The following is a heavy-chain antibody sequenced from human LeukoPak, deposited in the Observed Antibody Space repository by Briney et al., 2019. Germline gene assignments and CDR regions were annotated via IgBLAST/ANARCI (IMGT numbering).Heavy chain of an antibody. D-gene: IGHD6-19*01. CDR2: IYYSGST. V-gene: IGHV4-4*02. J-gene: IGHJ4*02. Sequence: SETLSLTCAVSGGSISSSNWWSWVRQPPGKGLEWIGYIYYSGSTNYNPSLKSRVTISVDTSKNQFSLKLSSVTAADTAVYYCARSGYSSGWYDYWGQGTLVTVSS. CDR3: ARSGYSSGWYDY. CDR1: GGSISSSNW.